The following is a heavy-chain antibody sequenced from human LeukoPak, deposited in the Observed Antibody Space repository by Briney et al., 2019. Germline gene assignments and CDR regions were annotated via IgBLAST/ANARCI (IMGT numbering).Heavy chain of an antibody. CDR3: ARHVWELGTPGYYFDY. D-gene: IGHD1-26*01. J-gene: IGHJ4*02. V-gene: IGHV4-59*08. Sequence: SETLSLTCTVSGGSISSYYWSWIRQPPGKGLEWIGYIYYSGSTNYNPSLKSRVTISVDTSKNQFSLKLSSVTAADTAVYYCARHVWELGTPGYYFDYWGQGTLVTVSS. CDR1: GGSISSYY. CDR2: IYYSGST.